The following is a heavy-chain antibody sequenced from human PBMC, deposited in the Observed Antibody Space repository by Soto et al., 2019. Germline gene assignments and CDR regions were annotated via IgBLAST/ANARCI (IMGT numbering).Heavy chain of an antibody. D-gene: IGHD6-19*01. V-gene: IGHV3-23*01. CDR3: AKDFIWAVADAFDI. CDR1: GFTFSSFA. CDR2: LTASGGST. J-gene: IGHJ3*02. Sequence: VQLLESGGGLVQPGGSLRLSCAASGFTFSSFAMTWVRQAPGEGLEWVSALTASGGSTFYADSVKGRFTISRDNSKNTLYLQMNSLRAEDTAVYYCAKDFIWAVADAFDIWGQGRMVTVSS.